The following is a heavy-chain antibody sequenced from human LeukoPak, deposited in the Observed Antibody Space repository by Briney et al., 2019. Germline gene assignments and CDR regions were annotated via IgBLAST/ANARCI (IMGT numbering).Heavy chain of an antibody. CDR3: AKRPRYSSGWFDY. V-gene: IGHV3-23*01. CDR1: GLTFSNYA. CDR2: ISGSGGST. Sequence: GGSLRLSCAASGLTFSNYAMTWVRQAPGKGLEWVSAISGSGGSTYYADSVKGRFTISRDNSKNTLYLQMNSLRAEDTAVYYCAKRPRYSSGWFDYWGQGTLVTVSS. D-gene: IGHD6-19*01. J-gene: IGHJ4*02.